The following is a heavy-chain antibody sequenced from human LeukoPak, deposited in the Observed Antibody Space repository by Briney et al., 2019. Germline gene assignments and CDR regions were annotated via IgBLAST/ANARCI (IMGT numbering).Heavy chain of an antibody. Sequence: SETPSHTCTVSGGSISSYYWSWIRQPAGKGLEWIGRIYTSGSTNYNASLKSRVSMSVDTSKNQFSLKLSSVTAADTAVFYWARENSGSYREFDYWGQGTLVTVSS. CDR3: ARENSGSYREFDY. D-gene: IGHD1-26*01. CDR2: IYTSGST. CDR1: GGSISSYY. J-gene: IGHJ4*02. V-gene: IGHV4-4*07.